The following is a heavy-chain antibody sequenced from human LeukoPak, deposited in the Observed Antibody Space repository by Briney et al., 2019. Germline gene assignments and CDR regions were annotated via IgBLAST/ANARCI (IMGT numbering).Heavy chain of an antibody. J-gene: IGHJ4*02. D-gene: IGHD2-2*01. CDR2: INSDGSST. Sequence: GGSLRLSCAASGFTLSSYWMHWVRQAPGKGLVWVSRINSDGSSTSYADSVKGRFTISRDNAKNTLYLQMNSLRAEDTAVYYCTGDLRYCTSTSCYDPYFDYWGQGTLVTVPS. CDR3: TGDLRYCTSTSCYDPYFDY. V-gene: IGHV3-74*01. CDR1: GFTLSSYW.